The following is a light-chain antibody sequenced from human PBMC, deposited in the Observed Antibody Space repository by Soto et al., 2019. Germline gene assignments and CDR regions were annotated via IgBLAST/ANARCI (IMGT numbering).Light chain of an antibody. CDR2: DVF. CDR1: QDISKY. Sequence: IQMTQSPSSVSASVGDRVTITCQARQDISKYLNWYQQKPGKAPKLLIYDVFNLETGAPSRFSGSGSVTHFTFTISSLQPEDVATYYCQQYESLPTFGGGTKVDIK. V-gene: IGKV1-33*01. J-gene: IGKJ4*01. CDR3: QQYESLPT.